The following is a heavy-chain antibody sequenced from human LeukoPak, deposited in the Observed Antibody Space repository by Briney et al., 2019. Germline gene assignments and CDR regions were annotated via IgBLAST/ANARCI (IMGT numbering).Heavy chain of an antibody. J-gene: IGHJ4*02. CDR2: IWYDGSNK. Sequence: GGSLRLSCAASGFTFSTYAINWVRQAPGKGLEWVAVIWYDGSNKYYADSVKGRFTISRDNSKNTLYLQMNSLRAEDTAVYYCARDRESGSYYWIFGYWGQGTLVTVSS. D-gene: IGHD1-26*01. V-gene: IGHV3-33*08. CDR1: GFTFSTYA. CDR3: ARDRESGSYYWIFGY.